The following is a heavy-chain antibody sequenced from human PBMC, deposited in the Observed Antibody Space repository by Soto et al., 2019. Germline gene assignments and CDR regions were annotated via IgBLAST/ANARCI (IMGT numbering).Heavy chain of an antibody. Sequence: ASVKVSCKASGYTFTGYYMHWVRQAPGQGLEWMGWINPNSGGTTYAQKFQGWVTMTRDTSISTAYMELSRLKSDDTAVYYCTRDHCSSPGCYENLYYGMDVWGQ. J-gene: IGHJ6*02. CDR2: INPNSGGT. D-gene: IGHD2-2*01. V-gene: IGHV1-2*04. CDR3: TRDHCSSPGCYENLYYGMDV. CDR1: GYTFTGYY.